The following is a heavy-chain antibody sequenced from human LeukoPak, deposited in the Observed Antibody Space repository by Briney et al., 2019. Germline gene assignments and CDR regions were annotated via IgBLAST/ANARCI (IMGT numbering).Heavy chain of an antibody. V-gene: IGHV1-2*02. J-gene: IGHJ4*02. CDR2: INPNSGGT. CDR3: ARVEDSSGYYYVLGY. CDR1: GYTFTGYY. D-gene: IGHD3-22*01. Sequence: ASVKVSCKASGYTFTGYYMHWVRQAPGQGLEWMGWINPNSGGTSYAQKFQGRVTMTRDTSISTAYMELSRLRSDDTAVYYCARVEDSSGYYYVLGYWGQGTLVTVSS.